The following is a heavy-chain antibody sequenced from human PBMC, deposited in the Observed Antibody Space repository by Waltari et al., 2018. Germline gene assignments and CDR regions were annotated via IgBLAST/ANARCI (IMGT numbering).Heavy chain of an antibody. CDR1: GFTFSSYS. CDR3: ARTRYDFWSGYPY. Sequence: VQLVESGGGLVKPGGSLSLSCSASGFTFSSYSMNWVRQAPGKGLEWVSSISSSSSYIYYADSVKGRFTISRDNAKSSLYLQMNSLRAEDTAVYYCARTRYDFWSGYPYWGQGTLVTVSS. D-gene: IGHD3-3*01. V-gene: IGHV3-21*01. CDR2: ISSSSSYI. J-gene: IGHJ4*02.